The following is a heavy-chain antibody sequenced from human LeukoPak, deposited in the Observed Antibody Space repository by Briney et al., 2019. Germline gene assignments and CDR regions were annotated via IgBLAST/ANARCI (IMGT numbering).Heavy chain of an antibody. D-gene: IGHD2-15*01. CDR2: INTNTGNP. CDR3: ASDRTALTSRYCSGGSCYLRDAFDI. CDR1: GYTFTNYA. Sequence: GASVKVSCKASGYTFTNYAMNWVRQAPGQGLEWMGWINTNTGNPTYAQGFTGRFVFSLDTSVSTAYLQISSLKAEDTAVYYCASDRTALTSRYCSGGSCYLRDAFDIWGQGTMVTVSS. J-gene: IGHJ3*02. V-gene: IGHV7-4-1*02.